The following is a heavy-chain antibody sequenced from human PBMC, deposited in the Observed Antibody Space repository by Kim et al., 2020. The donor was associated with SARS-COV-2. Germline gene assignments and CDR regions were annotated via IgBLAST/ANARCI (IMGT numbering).Heavy chain of an antibody. V-gene: IGHV4-39*01. J-gene: IGHJ4*02. D-gene: IGHD3-10*01. CDR3: ARLDMIRGIFDY. CDR2: IYYSGST. Sequence: SETLSLTCTVSGGSISSSSYYWGWVRQPPGKGLEWIGNIYYSGSTYYNPSLKSRVTISVDTSKNQFSLKLSSVTAAVTAVYYCARLDMIRGIFDYWGQGTLVTVSS. CDR1: GGSISSSSYY.